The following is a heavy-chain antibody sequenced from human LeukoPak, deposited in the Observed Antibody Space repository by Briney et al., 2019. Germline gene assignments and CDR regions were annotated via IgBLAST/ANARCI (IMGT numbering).Heavy chain of an antibody. V-gene: IGHV3-64D*06. CDR2: ISSNGDNT. CDR3: ARDFRL. CDR1: GFTFSSYA. J-gene: IGHJ4*02. Sequence: GGSLRLSCSASGFTFSSYAMRWVRQAPGKGLEYVSAISSNGDNTYYTDSVKGRFTISRDNSRNTLYLQMSSLRAEDTAVYYCARDFRLWGQGTLVTVSS.